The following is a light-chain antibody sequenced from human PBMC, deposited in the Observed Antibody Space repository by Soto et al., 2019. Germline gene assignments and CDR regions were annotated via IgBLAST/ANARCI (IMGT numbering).Light chain of an antibody. Sequence: DIVLTQSPESLSVSLGERATINCKSSQSVFDNSSNKNSLAWLQQKPGQPPKLLFYGASTRQSGVPVRFSGSGSGTDFTLTISSLQAEDVAIYYCQQYHATPYTFGQGTKLEI. J-gene: IGKJ2*01. CDR2: GAS. V-gene: IGKV4-1*01. CDR3: QQYHATPYT. CDR1: QSVFDNSSNKNS.